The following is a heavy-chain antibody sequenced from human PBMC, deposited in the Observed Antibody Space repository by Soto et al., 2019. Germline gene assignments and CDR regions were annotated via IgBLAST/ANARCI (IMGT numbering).Heavy chain of an antibody. D-gene: IGHD4-17*01. CDR2: IYYSGST. CDR3: ASHIDYGGPPEPNGLNFDY. CDR1: GGSISSYY. J-gene: IGHJ4*02. V-gene: IGHV4-59*08. Sequence: SETLSLTCTVSGGSISSYYWSWIRQPPGKGLEWIGYIYYSGSTNYNPSLKSRVTISVDTSKNQFSLKLSSVTAADTAVYYCASHIDYGGPPEPNGLNFDYSGQGTLVTVSS.